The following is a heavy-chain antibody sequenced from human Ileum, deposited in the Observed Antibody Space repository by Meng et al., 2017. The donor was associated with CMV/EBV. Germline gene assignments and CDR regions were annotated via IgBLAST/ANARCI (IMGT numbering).Heavy chain of an antibody. J-gene: IGHJ4*02. Sequence: QVHRVQSGSELKKPGASVKVSCKTSGYTFTSNNIMWVRQAPGQGPEWMGWIDTNTGNPTYAQGFTGRFVFSLDTSVNTAYLQISSLKAEDTAVYYCARDGLSGRYFDYWGQGTLVTVPQ. CDR1: GYTFTSNN. CDR3: ARDGLSGRYFDY. V-gene: IGHV7-4-1*02. D-gene: IGHD1-26*01. CDR2: IDTNTGNP.